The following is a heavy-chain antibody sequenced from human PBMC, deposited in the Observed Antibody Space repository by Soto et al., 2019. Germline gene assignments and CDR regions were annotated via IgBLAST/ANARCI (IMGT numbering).Heavy chain of an antibody. CDR1: GYTFTSYY. V-gene: IGHV1-46*03. J-gene: IGHJ4*02. CDR2: INPSGGST. CDR3: ARAVVLYLHLGELSPSRTYFDY. Sequence: GASVKVSCKASGYTFTSYYMHWVRQAPGQGLEWMGIINPSGGSTSYAQKFQGRVTMTRDTSTSTVYMELSSLRSEDTAVYYCARAVVLYLHLGELSPSRTYFDYWGQGTLVTVSS. D-gene: IGHD3-16*02.